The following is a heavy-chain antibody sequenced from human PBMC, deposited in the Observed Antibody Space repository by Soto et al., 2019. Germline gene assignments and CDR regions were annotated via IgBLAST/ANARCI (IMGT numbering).Heavy chain of an antibody. CDR1: GFTFTSYA. CDR3: ARVPPWGNSAGDYYIQHYDS. CDR2: INGGSGNT. J-gene: IGHJ4*02. D-gene: IGHD3-10*01. V-gene: IGHV1-3*01. Sequence: ASVKVSCKSSGFTFTSYAIHWLRQAPGQRPQWMGWINGGSGNTKYSQDFQGRVTFTRDTFATAAYLELSSLRSEDTAVYYCARVPPWGNSAGDYYIQHYDSWGQGTPVTVSS.